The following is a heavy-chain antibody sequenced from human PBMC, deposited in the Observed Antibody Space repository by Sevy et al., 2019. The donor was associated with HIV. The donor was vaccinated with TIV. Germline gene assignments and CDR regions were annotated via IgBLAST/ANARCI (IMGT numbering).Heavy chain of an antibody. CDR3: ARLIAGGCYYMDV. CDR2: IYYSGST. V-gene: IGHV4-59*08. Sequence: ETLSLTCTVSGGSISSYYWSWIRQPPGKGLEWIGYIYYSGSTNYNPSLKSRVTISVDTSKNQFSLKLSSVTAADTAVYYCARLIAGGCYYMDVWGKGTTVTVSS. D-gene: IGHD3-10*01. CDR1: GGSISSYY. J-gene: IGHJ6*03.